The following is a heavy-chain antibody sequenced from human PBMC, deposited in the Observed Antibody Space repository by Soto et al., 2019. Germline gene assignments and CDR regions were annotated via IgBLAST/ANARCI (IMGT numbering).Heavy chain of an antibody. V-gene: IGHV3-73*01. CDR3: TRLISAAQDY. CDR2: IRDRAYNYAT. CDR1: GFVFKDSS. D-gene: IGHD3-10*01. Sequence: EVLLVESGGGVVQPGGSLKLSCAASGFVFKDSSIHWVRQASGKGLEWVGRIRDRAYNYATAYTASVKGRLTVSRDDSNNTAYLQMDSLKTEDTAIYYCTRLISAAQDYWGQGTLVTVSS. J-gene: IGHJ4*02.